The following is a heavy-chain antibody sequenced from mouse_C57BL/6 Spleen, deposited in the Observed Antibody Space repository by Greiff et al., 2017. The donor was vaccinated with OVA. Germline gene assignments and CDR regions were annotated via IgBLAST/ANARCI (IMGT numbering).Heavy chain of an antibody. V-gene: IGHV5-4*01. CDR1: GFTFSSYA. CDR3: ARVQTGTWYFDV. D-gene: IGHD4-1*01. J-gene: IGHJ1*03. CDR2: ISDGGSYT. Sequence: EVHLVESGGGLVKPGGSLKLSCAASGFTFSSYAMSWVRQTPEKRLEWVATISDGGSYTYYPDNVKGRFTISRDNAKNNLYLQLSHLKSEDTAMYYCARVQTGTWYFDVWGTGTTVTVSS.